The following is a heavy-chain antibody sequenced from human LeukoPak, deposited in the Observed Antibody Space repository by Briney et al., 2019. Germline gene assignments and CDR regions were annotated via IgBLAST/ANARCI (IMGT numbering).Heavy chain of an antibody. Sequence: SGPTLVNPTQTLTLTCTFSGFSFSTSGVGVGWIRQPPGKALEWLALVYWDDDKRYSPSLKSRLTITKDTSKNQVVLTMTNMDPVDTATYYCSYRRRIGAVAEDWGQGTLVTVSS. D-gene: IGHD6-19*01. V-gene: IGHV2-5*02. CDR3: SYRRRIGAVAED. CDR1: GFSFSTSGVG. J-gene: IGHJ4*02. CDR2: VYWDDDK.